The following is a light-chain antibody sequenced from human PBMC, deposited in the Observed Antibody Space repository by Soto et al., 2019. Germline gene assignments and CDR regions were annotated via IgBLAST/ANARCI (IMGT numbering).Light chain of an antibody. J-gene: IGKJ3*01. CDR1: QSISSY. Sequence: DIQMTQSPLSLSASVGDRVTITCRASQSISSYLNWYQQKPGKAPKSLIYATSNLQSGVPSRFGGSGSGTDFTLTISSLQPEDFATYYCQRTYSAPFTFGPGTKVDIK. CDR3: QRTYSAPFT. V-gene: IGKV1-39*01. CDR2: ATS.